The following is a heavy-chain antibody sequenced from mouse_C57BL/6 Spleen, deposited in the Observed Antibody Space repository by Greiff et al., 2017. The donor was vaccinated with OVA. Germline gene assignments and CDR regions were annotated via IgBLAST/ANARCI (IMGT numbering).Heavy chain of an antibody. CDR1: GYTFTGYW. CDR3: ARWGTILHYDYDWFAY. D-gene: IGHD2-4*01. J-gene: IGHJ3*01. Sequence: QVQLQQSGAELMKPGASVKLSCKATGYTFTGYWIEWVKQRPGHGLEWIGEILPGSGSTNYNEKFKGKATFTADTSSNTAYMQLSSLTTEDSAIYYCARWGTILHYDYDWFAYWGQGTLVTVSA. CDR2: ILPGSGST. V-gene: IGHV1-9*01.